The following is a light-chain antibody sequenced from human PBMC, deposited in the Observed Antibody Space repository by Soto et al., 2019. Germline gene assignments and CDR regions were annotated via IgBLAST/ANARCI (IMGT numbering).Light chain of an antibody. CDR1: QSVLYSSNNKNY. V-gene: IGKV4-1*01. Sequence: DIVMTKSPDSLAVSLGERATINCKSSQSVLYSSNNKNYLTWYQQKPGQPPKLLIYWASTRESGVPDRFSGSGSGTDCTLTINSLQAEDVAVYYCQQYYSIPWTFGQGTKVDI. J-gene: IGKJ1*01. CDR3: QQYYSIPWT. CDR2: WAS.